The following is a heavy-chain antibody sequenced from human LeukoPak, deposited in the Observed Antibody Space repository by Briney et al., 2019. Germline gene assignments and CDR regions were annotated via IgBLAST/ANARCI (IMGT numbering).Heavy chain of an antibody. V-gene: IGHV3-23*01. CDR1: GFTFSSYA. Sequence: GGSLRLSCAASGFTFSSYAMSWVRQAPGKGLQWVSAISDSDGSTYYADSVKGRFTISRDNSKNTLYLQMNSLRAEDTAVYYCAKMVREFYTISYYFDYWGQGTLVTVSS. CDR3: AKMVREFYTISYYFDY. J-gene: IGHJ4*02. D-gene: IGHD2-8*01. CDR2: ISDSDGST.